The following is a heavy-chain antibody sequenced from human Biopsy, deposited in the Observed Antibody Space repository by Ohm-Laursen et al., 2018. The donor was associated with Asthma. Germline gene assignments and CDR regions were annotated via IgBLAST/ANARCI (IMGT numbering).Heavy chain of an antibody. CDR1: GGTLNNYA. V-gene: IGHV1-18*01. CDR3: VRDKVVVVPGSKGPTDWFDP. J-gene: IGHJ5*02. Sequence: VSSVKVSCKASGGTLNNYAINWVRQAPGQGLEWMGWISGYNGDTKFAQNVKGRLSLTTDTSTSTAYMELRSLTSDDTAVYYCVRDKVVVVPGSKGPTDWFDPWGQGTLVTVSS. D-gene: IGHD2-15*01. CDR2: ISGYNGDT.